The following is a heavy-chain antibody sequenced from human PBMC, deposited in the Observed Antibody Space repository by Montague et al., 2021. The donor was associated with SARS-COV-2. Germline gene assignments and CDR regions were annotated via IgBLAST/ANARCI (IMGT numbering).Heavy chain of an antibody. J-gene: IGHJ6*02. CDR2: ISSSGGAI. D-gene: IGHD3-9*01. V-gene: IGHV3-11*01. Sequence: SLRLSCAASGFTFGNYYMSWIRQAPGKGLEWVSHISSSGGAIHYVDSVKGRFTISRENARNSLYLQMNSLRAEDTAVYYCARFYDTLTGYHESRFNPSGIDVWGQGTTVTVSS. CDR1: GFTFGNYY. CDR3: ARFYDTLTGYHESRFNPSGIDV.